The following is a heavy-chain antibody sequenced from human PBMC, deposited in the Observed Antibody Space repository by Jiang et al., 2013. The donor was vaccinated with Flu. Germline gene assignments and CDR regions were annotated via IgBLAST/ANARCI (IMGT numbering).Heavy chain of an antibody. J-gene: IGHJ4*02. V-gene: IGHV1-69*06. CDR2: IIPIFGTA. Sequence: EVKKPGSSVKVSCKASGGTFSSYAISWVRQAPGQGLEWMGGIIPIFGTANYAQKFQGRVTITADKSTSTAYMELSSLRSEDTAVYYCARSSYYYDSSGWGDYWGQGTLVTVSS. CDR1: GGTFSSYA. D-gene: IGHD3-22*01. CDR3: ARSSYYYDSSGWGDY.